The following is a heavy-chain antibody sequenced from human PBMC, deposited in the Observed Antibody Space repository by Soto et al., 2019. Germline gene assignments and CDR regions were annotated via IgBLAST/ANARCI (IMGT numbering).Heavy chain of an antibody. Sequence: KTSETLSLTCAVYGGSFSGYYWSWIRQPPGKGLEWIGEINHSGSTNYNPSLKSRVTISVDTSKNQFSLKLSSVTAADTAVYYCARVAVAYSSRPFDYWGQGTLVTVSS. J-gene: IGHJ4*02. CDR3: ARVAVAYSSRPFDY. V-gene: IGHV4-34*01. CDR1: GGSFSGYY. D-gene: IGHD6-19*01. CDR2: INHSGST.